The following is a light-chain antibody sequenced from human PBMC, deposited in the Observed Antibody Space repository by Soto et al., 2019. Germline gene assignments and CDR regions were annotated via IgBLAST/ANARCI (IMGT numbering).Light chain of an antibody. V-gene: IGKV3-20*01. CDR1: QSVDSST. CDR2: GAS. Sequence: EVVLTQSPGTLSLSPGERATLSCRASQSVDSSTLAGYQQKPGQAPRLRISGASKRATGTPDRFSGSGSGTDFTLTISRLEPEDFAVYYCQHFDDSLTFGGGTKVEIK. J-gene: IGKJ4*01. CDR3: QHFDDSLT.